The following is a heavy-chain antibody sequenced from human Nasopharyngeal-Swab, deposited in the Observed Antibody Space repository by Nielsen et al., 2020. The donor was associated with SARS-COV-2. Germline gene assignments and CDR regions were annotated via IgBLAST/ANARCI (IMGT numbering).Heavy chain of an antibody. Sequence: GGSLRLSCAASGFTFSSYEMNWVRQAPGKGLEWVSYISGSGGTIYYADSVKGRFTISRDNVKNSLYLQMNSLRAEDTAVYYCARDLGYIAAAVGYWGQGTLVTVSS. CDR1: GFTFSSYE. J-gene: IGHJ4*02. CDR2: ISGSGGTI. CDR3: ARDLGYIAAAVGY. V-gene: IGHV3-48*03. D-gene: IGHD6-13*01.